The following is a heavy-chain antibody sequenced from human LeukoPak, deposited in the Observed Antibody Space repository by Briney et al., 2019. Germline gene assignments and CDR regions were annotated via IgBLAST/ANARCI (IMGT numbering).Heavy chain of an antibody. CDR1: GGSVSSSSYY. D-gene: IGHD3-10*01. CDR3: ARGTIGSYNY. Sequence: SETLSLTCTVSGGSVSSSSYYWSWIRQPPGKGLDWIGYIYYGGSTNYNPSLKSRVTISVDTSKNQFSLKLRSVTAADTAVYYCARGTIGSYNYWGQGTLVTVFS. V-gene: IGHV4-61*01. CDR2: IYYGGST. J-gene: IGHJ4*02.